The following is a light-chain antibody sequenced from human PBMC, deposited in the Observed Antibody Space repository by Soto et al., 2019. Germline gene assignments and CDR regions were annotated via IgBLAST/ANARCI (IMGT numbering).Light chain of an antibody. CDR1: SSDVGAHNF. J-gene: IGLJ1*01. CDR2: EVS. Sequence: QSVLAQPASVSGSPGQAITISCSGSSSDVGAHNFVSWYQHHPGKAPKLMIYEVSNRPSGVSNRFSGSKSGNTASLTISGLQAEEEADYYCNSYTSSNTYVFGSGTRSPS. CDR3: NSYTSSNTYV. V-gene: IGLV2-14*01.